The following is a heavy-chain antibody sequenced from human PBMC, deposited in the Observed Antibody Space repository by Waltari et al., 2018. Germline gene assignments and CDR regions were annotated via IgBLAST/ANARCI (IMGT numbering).Heavy chain of an antibody. CDR2: IIPIFGTA. V-gene: IGHV1-69*01. J-gene: IGHJ6*02. Sequence: QVQLVQSGAEVKKPGSSVKVSCKASGGTFSSYAISWVRQAPGHGLEWMGGIIPIFGTANYAQKFQGRVTITADESTSTAYMELSSLRSEDTAVYYCARDDYDSSGYYPYYYYYYGMDVWGQGTTVTVSS. CDR1: GGTFSSYA. CDR3: ARDDYDSSGYYPYYYYYYGMDV. D-gene: IGHD3-22*01.